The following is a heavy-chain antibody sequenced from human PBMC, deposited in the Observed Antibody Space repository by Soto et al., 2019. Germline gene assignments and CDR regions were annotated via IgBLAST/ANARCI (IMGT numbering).Heavy chain of an antibody. Sequence: QVQLVQSGAEVKKPGASVKVSCKASGYAFTSYTMHWVRQAPGQRLEWMGWINAGNGNTKYSQKFQGRVTLTRDTSASTAYMELSSLRSEDTAVYYCARGVTYMVRGVIISGWFDPWGQGTRVTVSS. CDR1: GYAFTSYT. D-gene: IGHD3-10*01. CDR2: INAGNGNT. V-gene: IGHV1-3*01. J-gene: IGHJ5*02. CDR3: ARGVTYMVRGVIISGWFDP.